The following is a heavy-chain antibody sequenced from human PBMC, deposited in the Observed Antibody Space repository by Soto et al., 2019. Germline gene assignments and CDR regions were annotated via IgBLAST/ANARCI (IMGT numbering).Heavy chain of an antibody. CDR1: GGSISSSSYY. CDR2: IYYSGST. J-gene: IGHJ4*02. Sequence: SETLSLTCTVSGGSISSSSYYWGWIRQPPGKGLEWIGSIYYSGSTYYNPSLKSRVTISVDTSKNQFSLKLSSVTAADTAVYYCARAGATTDYWGQGTLVTVSS. V-gene: IGHV4-39*07. D-gene: IGHD5-12*01. CDR3: ARAGATTDY.